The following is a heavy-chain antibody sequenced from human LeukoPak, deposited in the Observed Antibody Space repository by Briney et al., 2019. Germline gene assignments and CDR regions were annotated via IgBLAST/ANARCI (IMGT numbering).Heavy chain of an antibody. D-gene: IGHD4-11*01. CDR2: IYTGGST. Sequence: PSQTLSLTCTVSGGSISSGSYYWSWIRQPAGKGLEWIGRIYTGGSTNYNPSLKSRVTISVDTSKNQFSLKLSSVTAADTAVYYCARAVGGGNYDYWGQGTLVTVSS. CDR1: GGSISSGSYY. V-gene: IGHV4-61*02. J-gene: IGHJ4*02. CDR3: ARAVGGGNYDY.